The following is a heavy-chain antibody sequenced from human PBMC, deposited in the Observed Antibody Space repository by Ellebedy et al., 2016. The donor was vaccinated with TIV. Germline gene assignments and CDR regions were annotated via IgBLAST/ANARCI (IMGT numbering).Heavy chain of an antibody. CDR2: INHSGST. D-gene: IGHD6-25*01. V-gene: IGHV4-34*01. J-gene: IGHJ1*01. Sequence: SETLSLTCAVYGGSFSGYYWSWIRQPPGKGLEWIGEINHSGSTNYNPSLKSRVTVSVDTSKNQFSLKLSSVTAADTAVYYCARGVAARYFQHWGQGTLVTVSS. CDR1: GGSFSGYY. CDR3: ARGVAARYFQH.